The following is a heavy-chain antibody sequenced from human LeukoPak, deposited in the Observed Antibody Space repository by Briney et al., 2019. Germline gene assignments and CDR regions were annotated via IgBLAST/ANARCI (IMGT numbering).Heavy chain of an antibody. CDR1: GGSISSGSYS. Sequence: PSETLSLTCAVSGGSISSGSYSWNWIRQPPGKGLEWIGHIYHSGTTSYNPSLKSRVTISIDTSKNQFSLKLSSVTAADTAVYFCARVLKYSGSYYCDYWGQGTLVTVSS. CDR3: ARVLKYSGSYYCDY. J-gene: IGHJ4*02. D-gene: IGHD1-26*01. CDR2: IYHSGTT. V-gene: IGHV4-30-2*03.